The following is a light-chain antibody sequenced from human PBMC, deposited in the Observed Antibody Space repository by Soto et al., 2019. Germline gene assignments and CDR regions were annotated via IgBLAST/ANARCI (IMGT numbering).Light chain of an antibody. CDR1: QSVTSNS. CDR2: GAY. J-gene: IGKJ5*01. Sequence: EIVLTQFPGTLSLSPGERSTLSCMASQSVTSNSLAWYQQKVGRAPRVLIYGAYNRATGIPDRFRGSGSGTDFTLTITRLEPEDFAVYYCQQYGSSPITFGQGTRLEIK. V-gene: IGKV3-20*01. CDR3: QQYGSSPIT.